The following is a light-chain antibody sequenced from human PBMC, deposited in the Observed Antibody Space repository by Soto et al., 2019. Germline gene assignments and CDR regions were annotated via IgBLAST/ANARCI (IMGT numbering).Light chain of an antibody. V-gene: IGKV3-20*01. CDR3: QHYADSPPVFT. Sequence: DIVLTQSPGTLSLSPGDRATLSCRTSRFVSNYYVAWYQQRPGQAPRLLIYAASNRATDIPERFSGSGSGTDFTLTISRLETEDFAVYYCQHYADSPPVFTFGPGTKVEI. J-gene: IGKJ3*01. CDR1: RFVSNYY. CDR2: AAS.